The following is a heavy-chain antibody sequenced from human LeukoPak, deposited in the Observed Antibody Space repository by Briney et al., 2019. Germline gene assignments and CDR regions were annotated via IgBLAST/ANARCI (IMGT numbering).Heavy chain of an antibody. CDR3: ATGAKGYGSGSPPN. CDR1: GYTLTELS. D-gene: IGHD3-10*01. J-gene: IGHJ4*02. CDR2: FDPEDGET. V-gene: IGHV1-24*01. Sequence: ASVKVSCKVSGYTLTELSMHWVRQAPGKGLEWIGGFDPEDGETIYAQKFQGRVTMTEDTSTDTAYMELSSLRSEDTAVYYCATGAKGYGSGSPPNWGQGTLVTVSS.